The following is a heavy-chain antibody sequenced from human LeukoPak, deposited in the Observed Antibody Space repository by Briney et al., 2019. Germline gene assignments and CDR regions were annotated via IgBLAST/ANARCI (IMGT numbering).Heavy chain of an antibody. D-gene: IGHD6-19*01. CDR2: INDSGST. V-gene: IGHV4-34*01. Sequence: SETLSLTCAVSGGSFSGHYWSWIRQPPGEGLEWIGEINDSGSTKYNPSLKSRVTISVDTSKNQFSLKLSSVTAADTAVYYCARAYSSGYYYGMDVWGKGTTVTVSS. CDR1: GGSFSGHY. J-gene: IGHJ6*04. CDR3: ARAYSSGYYYGMDV.